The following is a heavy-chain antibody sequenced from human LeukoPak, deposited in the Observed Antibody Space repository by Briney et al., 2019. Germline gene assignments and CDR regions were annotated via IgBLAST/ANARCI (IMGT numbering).Heavy chain of an antibody. CDR1: GFTFDDYA. D-gene: IGHD3-10*01. V-gene: IGHV3-9*01. Sequence: GRSLRLSCAASGFTFDDYAMHWVRQAPGKGLEWVSGISWNSGSIGYADSVKGRFTISRDNAKNSLYLQMNSLRAEDTALYYCAKDPTMVRGVIGGAAFDIWGQGTMVTVSS. J-gene: IGHJ3*02. CDR3: AKDPTMVRGVIGGAAFDI. CDR2: ISWNSGSI.